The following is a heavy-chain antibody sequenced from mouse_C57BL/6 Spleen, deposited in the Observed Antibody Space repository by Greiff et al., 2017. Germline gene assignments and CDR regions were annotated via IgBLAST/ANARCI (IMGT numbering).Heavy chain of an antibody. D-gene: IGHD1-1*01. J-gene: IGHJ4*01. CDR3: ARGDTVIPTGYAMDY. CDR1: GYAFSSSW. V-gene: IGHV1-82*01. CDR2: IYPGDGDT. Sequence: QVQLKESGPELVKPGASVKISCKASGYAFSSSWMNWVKQRPGKGLEWIGRIYPGDGDTNYNGKFKGKATLTADKSSSTAYMQLSSLTSEDSAVYFCARGDTVIPTGYAMDYWGQGTSVTVSS.